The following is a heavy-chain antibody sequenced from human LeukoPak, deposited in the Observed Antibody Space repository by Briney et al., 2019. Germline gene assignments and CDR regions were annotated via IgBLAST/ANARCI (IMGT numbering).Heavy chain of an antibody. CDR1: GGSISSGDYY. J-gene: IGHJ4*02. V-gene: IGHV4-61*02. Sequence: SETLSLTCTVSGGSISSGDYYWSWIRQPPGKGLEWIGRIYTSGSTNYNPSLKSRVTISVDTSKNEFSLKLSSVTAADTALYYCARRTVTNGWFRIDYWGQGSLVIVSS. CDR2: IYTSGST. CDR3: ARRTVTNGWFRIDY. D-gene: IGHD6-19*01.